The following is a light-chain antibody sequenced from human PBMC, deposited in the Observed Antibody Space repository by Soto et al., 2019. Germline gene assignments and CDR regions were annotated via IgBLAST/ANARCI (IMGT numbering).Light chain of an antibody. CDR1: QSVSSY. J-gene: IGKJ3*01. CDR2: DAS. V-gene: IGKV3-11*01. CDR3: QQRSNWPRT. Sequence: EIVLTQAPATLSLSPGVRATLSCRASQSVSSYLAWYQQKPGQAPRLLIYDASNRATGIPARFSGSGSGTDFTLTISSLEPEDFAVYYCQQRSNWPRTFGPGTKVDMK.